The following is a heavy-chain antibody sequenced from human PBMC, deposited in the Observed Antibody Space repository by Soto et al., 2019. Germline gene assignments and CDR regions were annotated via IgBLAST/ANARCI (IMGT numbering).Heavy chain of an antibody. CDR3: ARPDYGSGSYPDY. J-gene: IGHJ4*02. Sequence: QVQLVESGGGVARPGGSLRLSCAASGFTFSTYALHWVRQAPGKGLEGVAVISYAGGNKYYADSLKGRFTISRDNSKNTLYLQINSLRSEDTAVYYCARPDYGSGSYPDYWGQGTLVTVSS. V-gene: IGHV3-30-3*01. CDR2: ISYAGGNK. D-gene: IGHD3-10*01. CDR1: GFTFSTYA.